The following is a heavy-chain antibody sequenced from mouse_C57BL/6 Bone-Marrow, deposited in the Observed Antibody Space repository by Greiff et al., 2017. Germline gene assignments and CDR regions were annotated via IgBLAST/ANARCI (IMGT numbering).Heavy chain of an antibody. CDR3: AREDGYYAMDY. J-gene: IGHJ4*01. Sequence: QVQLQQSGAELVKPGASVKMSCKASGYTFTSYWMHWVKQRPGQGLEWIGEIDPSDSYTNYNQKFKGKSTLTVDKSSSTAYMQLSSLTSEDSAVYYCAREDGYYAMDYWGQGTSVTVSS. CDR1: GYTFTSYW. V-gene: IGHV1-69*01. D-gene: IGHD2-3*01. CDR2: IDPSDSYT.